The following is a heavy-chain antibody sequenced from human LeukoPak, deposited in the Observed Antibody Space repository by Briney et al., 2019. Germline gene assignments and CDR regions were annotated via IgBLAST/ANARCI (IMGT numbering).Heavy chain of an antibody. Sequence: GGSLRLSCAASGFTFSSYEMNWVRQAPGKGLEWVSYISSSGSTIYYADSVKGRFTISRDNAKNSLYLQMNSLRAEDTAAYYCARDSTHDYGDYPTGFDPWGQGTLVTVSS. D-gene: IGHD4-17*01. CDR2: ISSSGSTI. J-gene: IGHJ5*02. CDR3: ARDSTHDYGDYPTGFDP. CDR1: GFTFSSYE. V-gene: IGHV3-48*03.